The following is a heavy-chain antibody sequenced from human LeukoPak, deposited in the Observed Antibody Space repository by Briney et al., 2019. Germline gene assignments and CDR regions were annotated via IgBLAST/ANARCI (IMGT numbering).Heavy chain of an antibody. Sequence: GASVKVSCKASGYTFTSYDINWLRQATGQGLEWMGWMNPNSGNTGYAQKFQGRVTMTRNTSISTAYMELSSLRSEDTAVYYCARGAVVVVPAAIPRGSYYMDVWGKGTTVTVSS. CDR3: ARGAVVVVPAAIPRGSYYMDV. D-gene: IGHD2-2*02. CDR2: MNPNSGNT. CDR1: GYTFTSYD. J-gene: IGHJ6*03. V-gene: IGHV1-8*01.